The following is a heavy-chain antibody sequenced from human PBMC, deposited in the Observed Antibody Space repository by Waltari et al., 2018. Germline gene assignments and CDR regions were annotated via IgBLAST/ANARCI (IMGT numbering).Heavy chain of an antibody. CDR2: ISYNGRNI. D-gene: IGHD3-22*01. Sequence: QVQLVESVGGVVQPGRSLRLSCEASDFTFSSYAMHWVRQAPGKGREWVAVISYNGRNIYYVDSVKGRFTISRDNSKKTLYMQMNSLRAEDTAVYYCARDYCDRTNCHGMDVWGQGTTVTVSS. J-gene: IGHJ6*02. V-gene: IGHV3-30*04. CDR1: DFTFSSYA. CDR3: ARDYCDRTNCHGMDV.